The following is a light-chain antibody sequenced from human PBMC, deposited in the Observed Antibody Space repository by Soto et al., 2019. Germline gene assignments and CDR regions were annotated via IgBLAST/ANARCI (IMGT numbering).Light chain of an antibody. CDR2: DAS. Sequence: EIVLTQSPVTLSLSPGERATLSCRASQSVSSYLAWYQQKPGQAPRLLIYDASNRATGIPARFSGSGSGTDFILTISSLEPEDFAVYYCQQRSNWRWTFGQGTKVEIK. CDR1: QSVSSY. J-gene: IGKJ1*01. CDR3: QQRSNWRWT. V-gene: IGKV3-11*01.